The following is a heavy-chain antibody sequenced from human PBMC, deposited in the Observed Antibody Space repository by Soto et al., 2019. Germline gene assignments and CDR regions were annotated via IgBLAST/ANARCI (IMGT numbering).Heavy chain of an antibody. Sequence: GESLKISCKGSGYTFTSYWIGWVRPMPGKGLEWMGIIYPGDSYTNYSPSFQGHVTISADKSISTAYLQWSSLKASDTAMYYCARRPIFGVGTHDYWGHGTLVTVSS. D-gene: IGHD3-3*01. J-gene: IGHJ4*01. CDR1: GYTFTSYW. V-gene: IGHV5-51*01. CDR2: IYPGDSYT. CDR3: ARRPIFGVGTHDY.